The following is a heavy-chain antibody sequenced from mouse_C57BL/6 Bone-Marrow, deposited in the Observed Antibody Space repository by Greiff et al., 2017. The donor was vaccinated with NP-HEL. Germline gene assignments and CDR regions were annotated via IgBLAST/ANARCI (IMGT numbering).Heavy chain of an antibody. CDR1: GYSITSGYY. CDR2: ISYDGSN. J-gene: IGHJ2*01. CDR3: ARGYYYGSIYYFDC. V-gene: IGHV3-6*01. D-gene: IGHD1-1*01. Sequence: LLESGPGLVKPSQSLSLTCSVTGYSITSGYYWNWIRQFPGNKLEWMGYISYDGSNNYNPSLKNRISITRDTSKNQFFLKLNSVTTEDTATYYCARGYYYGSIYYFDCWGQGTTLTVSS.